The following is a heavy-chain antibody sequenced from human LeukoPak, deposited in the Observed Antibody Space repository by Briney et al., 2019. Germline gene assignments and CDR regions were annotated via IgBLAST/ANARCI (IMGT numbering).Heavy chain of an antibody. J-gene: IGHJ4*02. CDR1: GFSLSSYW. Sequence: GGSLRLSCAASGFSLSSYWMSWVRQAPGKGLQWVANIRQDGSEKHYVDSVKGRFTISRDNAKNTLYLQMNSLRAEDTAVYYCARDDASYWGQGTLVTVSS. V-gene: IGHV3-7*01. CDR3: ARDDASY. CDR2: IRQDGSEK.